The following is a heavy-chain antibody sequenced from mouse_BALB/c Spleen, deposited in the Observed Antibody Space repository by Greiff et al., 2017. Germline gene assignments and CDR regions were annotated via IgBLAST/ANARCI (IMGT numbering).Heavy chain of an antibody. J-gene: IGHJ2*01. CDR1: GFTFSSFG. CDR2: ISSGSSTI. CDR3: ARNYYGPYYFDY. D-gene: IGHD1-2*01. Sequence: EVMLVESGGGLVKPGGSRKLSCAASGFTFSSFGMHWVRQAPEKGLEWVAYISSGSSTIYYADTVKGRFTISRDNPKNTLFLQMTSLRSEDTAMYYCARNYYGPYYFDYWGQGTTLTVSS. V-gene: IGHV5-17*02.